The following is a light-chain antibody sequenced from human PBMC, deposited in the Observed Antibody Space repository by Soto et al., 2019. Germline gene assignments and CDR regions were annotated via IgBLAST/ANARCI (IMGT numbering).Light chain of an antibody. J-gene: IGKJ5*01. Sequence: DIQMTHSPSSLSASVGDRVTITFQASQDIGNYLNWYQQKPGKAPKLLIFDASNLESGVPSRFSGSGSGTDFTFTISSLQPEDIATYYCQQYENLPITFGQGTRLEIK. CDR3: QQYENLPIT. V-gene: IGKV1-33*01. CDR1: QDIGNY. CDR2: DAS.